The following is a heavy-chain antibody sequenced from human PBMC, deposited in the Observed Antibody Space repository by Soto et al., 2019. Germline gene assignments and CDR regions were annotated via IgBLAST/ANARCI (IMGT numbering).Heavy chain of an antibody. D-gene: IGHD6-13*01. J-gene: IGHJ5*01. V-gene: IGHV4-4*07. CDR3: ARESTVAGTDNWFDS. CDR2: IYTSGST. Sequence: SETLSLTCTVSGAFISGYYWSWIRQPAGKGLEWIGRIYTSGSTKYSPSLKSRATMPVDTSKKQFSLKLNSVTAADTAVYYCARESTVAGTDNWFDSWGQGTLVTVSS. CDR1: GAFISGYY.